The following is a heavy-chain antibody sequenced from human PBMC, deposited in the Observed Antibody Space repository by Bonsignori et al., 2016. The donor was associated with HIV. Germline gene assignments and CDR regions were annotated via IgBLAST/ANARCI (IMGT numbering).Heavy chain of an antibody. CDR2: IYHRGST. Sequence: QVQLQESGPGLVKPSETLSLTCVVSGDSISSGYFWGWVRQPPGKGLELIGNIYHRGSTYYNPSLKSRVTISVDTSKNQFSLKLTSVTAADTATYYCARESPLGDYQFLVMDYWGQGILVTASS. D-gene: IGHD3-16*01. CDR1: GDSISSGYF. CDR3: ARESPLGDYQFLVMDY. J-gene: IGHJ4*02. V-gene: IGHV4-38-2*02.